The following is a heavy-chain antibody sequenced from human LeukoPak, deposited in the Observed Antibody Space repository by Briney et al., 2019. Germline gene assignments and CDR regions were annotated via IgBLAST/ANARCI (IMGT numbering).Heavy chain of an antibody. CDR2: ISWNSGSI. D-gene: IGHD3-3*01. V-gene: IGHV3-9*01. CDR1: GFTFDDYA. Sequence: GRSLRLSCAASGFTFDDYAMHWVRQAPGKGLEWVSGISWNSGSIGYADSVKGRFTISRDNAKNSLYLQMNSLRAEDTDVYYCAKDGGKFLEWFRTAYFDYWGQGTLVTVSS. J-gene: IGHJ4*02. CDR3: AKDGGKFLEWFRTAYFDY.